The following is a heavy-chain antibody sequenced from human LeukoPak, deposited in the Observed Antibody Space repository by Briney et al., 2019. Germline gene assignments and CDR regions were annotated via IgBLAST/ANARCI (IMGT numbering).Heavy chain of an antibody. CDR1: GFTFSSYA. CDR3: ARDLLMVIAAIFDY. CDR2: ISYDGSNK. V-gene: IGHV3-30-3*01. Sequence: PGGSLRLSCAASGFTFSSYAMHWVRQAPGKGLEWVAVISYDGSNKYYADSVKGRFTISRDNSKNTLYLQMNSLRAEDTAVYYCARDLLMVIAAIFDYWGQGTLVTVSS. D-gene: IGHD6-13*01. J-gene: IGHJ4*02.